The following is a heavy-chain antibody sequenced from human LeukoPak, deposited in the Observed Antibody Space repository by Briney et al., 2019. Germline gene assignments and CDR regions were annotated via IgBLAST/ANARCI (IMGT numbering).Heavy chain of an antibody. V-gene: IGHV3-33*01. Sequence: GGSLRLSCAASGFTFSSYGIHWVRQAPAKGLEWVALIWYDGSNKYYADSVRGRFTISRDNSKNTLYLKMNSLRAEDTAVYYCAREIDRCFDYWGQGTLVTVSS. J-gene: IGHJ4*02. CDR3: AREIDRCFDY. CDR2: IWYDGSNK. D-gene: IGHD3-22*01. CDR1: GFTFSSYG.